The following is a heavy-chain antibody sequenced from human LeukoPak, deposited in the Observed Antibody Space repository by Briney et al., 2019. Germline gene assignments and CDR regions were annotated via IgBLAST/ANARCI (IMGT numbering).Heavy chain of an antibody. V-gene: IGHV3-30-3*01. J-gene: IGHJ4*02. CDR2: ISYDGSNK. Sequence: GGSLRLSCAASGFTFSSYAMHWVRQAPGKGLEWVAVISYDGSNKYYADSVKGRFTISRDNSKNTLYLQMNSLRAEDTAVYYCARGLPGGFDYWGQGTLVTVSS. D-gene: IGHD5-18*01. CDR1: GFTFSSYA. CDR3: ARGLPGGFDY.